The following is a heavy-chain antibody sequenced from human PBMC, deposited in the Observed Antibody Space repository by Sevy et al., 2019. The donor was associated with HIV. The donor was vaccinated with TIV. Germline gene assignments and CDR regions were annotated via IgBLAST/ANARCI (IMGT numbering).Heavy chain of an antibody. CDR3: AKGYCSGGSCPRDYYYYGMDV. D-gene: IGHD2-15*01. V-gene: IGHV3-23*01. Sequence: GGSLRLSCAASGFTFSTYAMNWVRQAPGKGVEWVSSISTNGRSAYYTDSVEGRFTISRDNSKNTLYLQMNSLRADDTAVYYCAKGYCSGGSCPRDYYYYGMDVWGQGTTVTVSS. J-gene: IGHJ6*02. CDR1: GFTFSTYA. CDR2: ISTNGRSA.